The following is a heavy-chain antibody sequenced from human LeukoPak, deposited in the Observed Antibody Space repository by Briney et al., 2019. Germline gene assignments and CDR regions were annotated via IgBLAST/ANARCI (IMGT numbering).Heavy chain of an antibody. CDR2: INQDGSEK. V-gene: IGHV3-7*01. CDR1: GFTFSSYW. CDR3: AELGITMIGGV. Sequence: GGSLRLSCAASGFTFSSYWMSWVRQAPGKGLEWVANINQDGSEKYYVDSVKGRFTISRDNAKNSLFLQMNSLRAEDTAVYYCAELGITMIGGVWGKGTTVTISS. D-gene: IGHD3-10*02. J-gene: IGHJ6*04.